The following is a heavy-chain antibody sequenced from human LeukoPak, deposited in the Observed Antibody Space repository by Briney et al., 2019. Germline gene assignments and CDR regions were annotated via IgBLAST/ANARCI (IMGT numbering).Heavy chain of an antibody. D-gene: IGHD5-12*01. CDR3: AKDGAWLRFDD. Sequence: GGSLRLSCATSGFTFNNYNMNWVRQAPGRALEWVSSITSSGTYIFYADSVKGRFTISRDNAKNSLYLQMNSLGPEDTAVYYCAKDGAWLRFDDWGQGILVTVSS. CDR2: ITSSGTYI. J-gene: IGHJ4*02. CDR1: GFTFNNYN. V-gene: IGHV3-21*01.